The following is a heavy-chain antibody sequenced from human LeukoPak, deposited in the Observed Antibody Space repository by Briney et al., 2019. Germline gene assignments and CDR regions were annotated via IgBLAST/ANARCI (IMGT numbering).Heavy chain of an antibody. D-gene: IGHD5-18*01. Sequence: SETLSLTCTVSGVSISSTSYYWSWIRQPPGKGLEWIGEINHSGSTNYNPSLKSRVTISVDTSRNQFSLKLSSVTAADTAVYYCARSRIQLRKYYFDYWGQGTLVTVSS. V-gene: IGHV4-39*07. CDR2: INHSGST. J-gene: IGHJ4*02. CDR1: GVSISSTSYY. CDR3: ARSRIQLRKYYFDY.